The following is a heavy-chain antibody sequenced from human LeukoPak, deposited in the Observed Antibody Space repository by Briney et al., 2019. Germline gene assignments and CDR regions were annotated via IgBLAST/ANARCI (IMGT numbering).Heavy chain of an antibody. J-gene: IGHJ5*02. V-gene: IGHV3-74*01. CDR2: INSDGSST. D-gene: IGHD5-12*01. Sequence: GGSLRLSCAASGFTFSSYRMHWVRQAPGKGLVWVSRINSDGSSTSYADSVKGRFTISRDNAKNTLYLQMNGLRAEDTAVYYCARNSGYEKYNWLDPWGQGTLVTVSS. CDR3: ARNSGYEKYNWLDP. CDR1: GFTFSSYR.